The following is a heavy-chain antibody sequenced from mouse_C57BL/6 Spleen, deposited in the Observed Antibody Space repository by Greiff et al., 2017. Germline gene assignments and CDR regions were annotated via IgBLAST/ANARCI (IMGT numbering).Heavy chain of an antibody. Sequence: VQLKQPGAELVRPGSSVKLSCKASGYTFPSYWMHWVKQRPIQGLEWIGNIDPSDSEPQYNQKFKDKATLTVDKSSSTAYMQLSSLTSEDSAVYYCARSRGDYYAYWYFDVWGTGTTVTVSS. CDR2: IDPSDSEP. CDR1: GYTFPSYW. CDR3: ARSRGDYYAYWYFDV. V-gene: IGHV1-52*01. J-gene: IGHJ1*03. D-gene: IGHD1-1*01.